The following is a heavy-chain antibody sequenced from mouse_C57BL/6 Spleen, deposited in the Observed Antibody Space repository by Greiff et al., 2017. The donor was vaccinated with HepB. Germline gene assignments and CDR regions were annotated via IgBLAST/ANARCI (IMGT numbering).Heavy chain of an antibody. J-gene: IGHJ2*01. CDR1: GFTFSSYA. V-gene: IGHV5-4*03. CDR3: ARGDVGVDY. Sequence: EVKLVESGGGLVKPGGSLKLSCAASGFTFSSYAMSWVRQTPEKRLEWVATISDGGSYTYYPDNVKGRFTISRDNAKNNLYLQMSHLKSEDTAMYYCARGDVGVDYWGQGTTLTVSS. D-gene: IGHD3-1*01. CDR2: ISDGGSYT.